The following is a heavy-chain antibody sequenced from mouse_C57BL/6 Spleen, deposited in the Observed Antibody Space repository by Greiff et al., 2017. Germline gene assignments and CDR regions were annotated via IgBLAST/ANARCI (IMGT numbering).Heavy chain of an antibody. D-gene: IGHD2-1*01. CDR1: GFTFSDYG. CDR2: ISSGSSTI. Sequence: EVKLVESGGGLVKPGGSLKLSCAASGFTFSDYGMHWVRQAPEKGLEWVAYISSGSSTIYYADTVKGRFTISRDNTKNTLFLQMTSLRSEDTAMYYGARRCNYADSGYYFDYWGQGTTLTVSS. V-gene: IGHV5-17*01. CDR3: ARRCNYADSGYYFDY. J-gene: IGHJ2*01.